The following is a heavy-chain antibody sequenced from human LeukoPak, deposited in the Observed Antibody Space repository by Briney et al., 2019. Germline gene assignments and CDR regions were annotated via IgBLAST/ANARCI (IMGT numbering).Heavy chain of an antibody. CDR1: GGSFSGYY. Sequence: PSETLSLTCAVYGGSFSGYYWSWIRQPPGKGLEWIGEINHSGSTNYNPPLKSRVTISVDTSKNQFSLKLSSVTAADTAVYYCARLWGFDYWGQGTLVTVSS. J-gene: IGHJ4*02. CDR3: ARLWGFDY. D-gene: IGHD3-16*01. V-gene: IGHV4-34*01. CDR2: INHSGST.